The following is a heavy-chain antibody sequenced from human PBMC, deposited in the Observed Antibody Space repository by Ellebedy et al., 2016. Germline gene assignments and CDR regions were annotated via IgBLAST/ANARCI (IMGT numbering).Heavy chain of an antibody. V-gene: IGHV2-5*01. CDR2: IYGSDDK. Sequence: SGPTLVKPTQTLTLTCTFSGFSLDTAEVVVGWVRQPPGGALEWLSFIYGSDDKRYRPSLRSRLTITKDTSKNQVVLTMTNMDPVDTGTYFCAHKSVYREVDYWGQGRLVIVSS. J-gene: IGHJ4*02. CDR3: AHKSVYREVDY. CDR1: GFSLDTAEVV. D-gene: IGHD1-14*01.